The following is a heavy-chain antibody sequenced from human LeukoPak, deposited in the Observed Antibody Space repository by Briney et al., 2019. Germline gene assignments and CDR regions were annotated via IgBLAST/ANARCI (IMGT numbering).Heavy chain of an antibody. Sequence: PGGSLRLSCAASGFTFDDFGMGWVRQAPGKGLEWVSGINWNGGRTGYADSVKGRFIISRDNAKNSLYLQMNSLRAEDTALYYCARETTVTTFWFDPWGQGTLVTVSS. V-gene: IGHV3-20*04. CDR1: GFTFDDFG. J-gene: IGHJ5*02. D-gene: IGHD4-17*01. CDR3: ARETTVTTFWFDP. CDR2: INWNGGRT.